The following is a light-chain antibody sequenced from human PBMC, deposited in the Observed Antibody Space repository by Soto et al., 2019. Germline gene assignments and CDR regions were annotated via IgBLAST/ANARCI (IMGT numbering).Light chain of an antibody. V-gene: IGKV1-5*01. J-gene: IGKJ1*01. CDR2: DAS. Sequence: DIQMTQSPSTLSASVGDRVTITCRASQSISSWLAWYQQKPVKAPKLLIYDASSLESGVPSRFSGSGSGTEFTLTISSLQPDDFATYYCQHYNSYSEAFGQGTKVDI. CDR3: QHYNSYSEA. CDR1: QSISSW.